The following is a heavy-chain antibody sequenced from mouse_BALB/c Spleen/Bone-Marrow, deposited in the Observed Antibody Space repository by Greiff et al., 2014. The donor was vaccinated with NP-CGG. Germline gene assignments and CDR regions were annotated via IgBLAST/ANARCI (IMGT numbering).Heavy chain of an antibody. CDR2: ISSGSSTI. J-gene: IGHJ4*01. Sequence: EVQLVESGGGLVQPGGSRELSCAASGFTFSSFGMHWVRQAPEKGLEWVAYISSGSSTIYYADTMKGRFTISRDNPKNTLFLQMTSLRSEDTAMYYCTRSGTLGAMDYWGQGTSVTVSS. CDR1: GFTFSSFG. V-gene: IGHV5-17*02. D-gene: IGHD3-3*01. CDR3: TRSGTLGAMDY.